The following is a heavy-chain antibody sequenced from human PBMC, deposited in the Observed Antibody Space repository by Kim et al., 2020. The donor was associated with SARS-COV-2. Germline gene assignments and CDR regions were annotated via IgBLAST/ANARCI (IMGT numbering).Heavy chain of an antibody. CDR2: ITLNSGRI. J-gene: IGHJ3*02. D-gene: IGHD5-18*01. CDR1: GIIFGNYA. V-gene: IGHV3-9*01. CDR3: AKDTTAMINGAFDI. Sequence: GGSLRLSCAASGIIFGNYAMQWVRQAPGKGLEWVAGITLNSGRIDYADSVKGRFTISRDNVKNILYLQMNSLRPEDTALYYCAKDTTAMINGAFDIWGQG.